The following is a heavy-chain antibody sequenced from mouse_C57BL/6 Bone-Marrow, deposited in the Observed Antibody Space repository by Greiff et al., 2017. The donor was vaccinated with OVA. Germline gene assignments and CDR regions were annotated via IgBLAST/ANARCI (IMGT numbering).Heavy chain of an antibody. Sequence: EVQRVESGGGLVQPGGSMKLSCVASGFTFSNYWLNWVRQSPEKGLEWVSQIRLKSDNYATHYAESVKGRFTISRDDSKSSVYLQMNNLRAEDTGIYYCTEDSSGYPFAYWGQGTLVTVSA. CDR3: TEDSSGYPFAY. D-gene: IGHD3-2*02. V-gene: IGHV6-3*01. CDR1: GFTFSNYW. J-gene: IGHJ3*01. CDR2: IRLKSDNYAT.